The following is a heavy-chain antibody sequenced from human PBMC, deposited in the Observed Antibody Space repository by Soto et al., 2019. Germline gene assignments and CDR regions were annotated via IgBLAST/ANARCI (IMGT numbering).Heavy chain of an antibody. CDR1: GGSFSGYY. CDR3: ARGVEGAGTCDVFEL. D-gene: IGHD6-13*01. V-gene: IGHV4-34*01. Sequence: QVQLQQWGAGLLKPSETLSLTCAVYGGSFSGYYWSWLRQPPGQGLEWIGEINHSGSTHYNPSLKRIVPKSVDTSKNHFSPNLSSVTAADTAVYYCARGVEGAGTCDVFELRGQGTMVTGSS. J-gene: IGHJ3*01. CDR2: INHSGST.